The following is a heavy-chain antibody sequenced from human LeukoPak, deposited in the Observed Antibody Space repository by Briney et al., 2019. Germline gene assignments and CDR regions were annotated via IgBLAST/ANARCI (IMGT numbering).Heavy chain of an antibody. CDR2: ISSSGSIT. CDR1: GFTFNDYE. D-gene: IGHD3-10*01. V-gene: IGHV3-48*03. CDR3: AKDSEDKWFGEFRTDY. Sequence: GGSLRLSCAASGFTFNDYEMTWVRQAPGKGLEWISYISSSGSITSHADSVKGRFTISRDNAKNSLYLQMNSLRAEDTAVYYCAKDSEDKWFGEFRTDYWGQGTLVTVSS. J-gene: IGHJ4*02.